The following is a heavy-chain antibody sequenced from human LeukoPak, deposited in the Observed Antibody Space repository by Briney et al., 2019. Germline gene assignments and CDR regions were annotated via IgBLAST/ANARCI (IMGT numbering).Heavy chain of an antibody. Sequence: ASVKVSCKASGYTFTSYGISWVRQAPGQGLEWMGWISAYNGNTNYAQKLQGRVTMTTDTSTSTAYMELRSLRSDDTAVYYCARDCSSTSCYLRGDYWGQGTLVTVSS. J-gene: IGHJ4*02. V-gene: IGHV1-18*01. D-gene: IGHD2-2*01. CDR1: GYTFTSYG. CDR2: ISAYNGNT. CDR3: ARDCSSTSCYLRGDY.